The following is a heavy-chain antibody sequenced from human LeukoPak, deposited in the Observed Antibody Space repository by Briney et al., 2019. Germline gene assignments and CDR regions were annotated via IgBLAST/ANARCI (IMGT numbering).Heavy chain of an antibody. D-gene: IGHD5/OR15-5a*01. CDR1: GYTFTSYD. CDR2: MNPNSGNT. CDR3: ARGGPRVLPCAFDY. Sequence: ASVKVSCKASGYTFTSYDINWVRQATGQGLEWMGWMNPNSGNTGYAQKFQGRVTITRNTSISTAYMELSSLRSEDTAVYYCARGGPRVLPCAFDYWGQGTLVTVSS. V-gene: IGHV1-8*03. J-gene: IGHJ4*02.